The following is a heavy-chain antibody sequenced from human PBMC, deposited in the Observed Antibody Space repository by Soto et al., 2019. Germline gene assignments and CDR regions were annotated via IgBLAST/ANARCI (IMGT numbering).Heavy chain of an antibody. CDR2: IWYDGSNK. J-gene: IGHJ4*02. V-gene: IGHV3-33*03. CDR3: AKRSTYGVPLFDY. CDR1: GFTFSATG. Sequence: GGSLRLSCAASGFTFSATGMHWVRQAPGKGLEWVALIWYDGSNKYYGDSVKGRFTISRDNSKNTLFLQMNTLRVEDTAAYYCAKRSTYGVPLFDYWGQGTLVTVSS. D-gene: IGHD4-17*01.